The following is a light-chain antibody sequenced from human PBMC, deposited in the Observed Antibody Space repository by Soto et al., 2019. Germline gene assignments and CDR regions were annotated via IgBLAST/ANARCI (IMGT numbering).Light chain of an antibody. CDR1: QSFTNTY. V-gene: IGKV3-20*01. CDR2: DAS. J-gene: IGKJ1*01. Sequence: EVVLTQSPGTLSLSPGERATLSCRASQSFTNTYLAWYQQKPGQAPRLLIYDASSRATGISDRFSGSASGTDFTLTISRLEPEDFAVYYCQQYGVSPRTFGQGTKVDIK. CDR3: QQYGVSPRT.